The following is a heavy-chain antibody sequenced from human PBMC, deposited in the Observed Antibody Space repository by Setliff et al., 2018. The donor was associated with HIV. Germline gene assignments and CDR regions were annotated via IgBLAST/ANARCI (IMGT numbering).Heavy chain of an antibody. J-gene: IGHJ3*02. CDR3: ARASGGNSVENGFDI. CDR1: DYTFTNYG. V-gene: IGHV1-18*01. Sequence: GASVKVSCKTSDYTFTNYGIYWVRQAPGQGLEWMGWISNYNGNTNYAQRFHGRVTMTTDTSTRTAYMEMRGLTYDDTAVYYCARASGGNSVENGFDIWGQGTMVTV. D-gene: IGHD1-26*01. CDR2: ISNYNGNT.